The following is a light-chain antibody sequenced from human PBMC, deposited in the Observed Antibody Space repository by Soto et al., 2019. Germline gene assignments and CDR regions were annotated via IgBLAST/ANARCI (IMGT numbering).Light chain of an antibody. Sequence: EIVLTQSPATLSLSPGERATLSCRASQSVSSYLAWYQQKPGQAPRLLIYDASNRATGIPARFSGSGSGTDLGVSVGMGGRGGGGVYYCQQRSNWHPIFTFGPGTKVDIK. CDR1: QSVSSY. CDR2: DAS. V-gene: IGKV3-11*01. CDR3: QQRSNWHPIFT. J-gene: IGKJ3*01.